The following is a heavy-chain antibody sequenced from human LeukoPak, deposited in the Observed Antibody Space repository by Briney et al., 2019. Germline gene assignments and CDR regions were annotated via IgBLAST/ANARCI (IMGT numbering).Heavy chain of an antibody. CDR1: GGTFSSYA. V-gene: IGHV1-69*06. CDR3: ARGVHPGYSGNEGG. D-gene: IGHD5-12*01. CDR2: IIPIFGTA. J-gene: IGHJ4*02. Sequence: SVKVSCKASGGTFSSYAISWVQQAPGQGLEWMGGIIPIFGTANYAQKFQGRVTITADKSTSTAYMELSSLRSEDTAVYYCARGVHPGYSGNEGGWGQGTLVTVSS.